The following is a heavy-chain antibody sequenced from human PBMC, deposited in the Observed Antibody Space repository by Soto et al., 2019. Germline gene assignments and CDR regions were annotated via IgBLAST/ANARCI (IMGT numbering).Heavy chain of an antibody. CDR2: IYPGDSDT. CDR3: ATRIAAAATPPEGFDY. CDR1: GYSFTSYW. Sequence: PGESLKISCKGSGYSFTSYWIGWVRQMPGKGLEWMGIIYPGDSDTRYSPSFQGQVTISADKSISTAYLQWSSLKASDTAMYYCATRIAAAATPPEGFDYWGQGTQVTVSS. D-gene: IGHD6-13*01. J-gene: IGHJ4*02. V-gene: IGHV5-51*01.